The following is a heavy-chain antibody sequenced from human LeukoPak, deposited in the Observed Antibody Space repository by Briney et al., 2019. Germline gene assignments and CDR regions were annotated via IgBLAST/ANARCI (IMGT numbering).Heavy chain of an antibody. V-gene: IGHV5-51*01. CDR3: ARPVPSIAARPSVAFDI. D-gene: IGHD6-6*01. CDR1: GYIFTSDW. Sequence: GESLKISCKVSGYIFTSDWIGWVRQVPGKGLEWMGIIYPGDSDTRYSPSFQGQVTISADKSISTAYLQWSSLKASDTAMYYCARPVPSIAARPSVAFDIWGQGTMVSVSS. J-gene: IGHJ3*02. CDR2: IYPGDSDT.